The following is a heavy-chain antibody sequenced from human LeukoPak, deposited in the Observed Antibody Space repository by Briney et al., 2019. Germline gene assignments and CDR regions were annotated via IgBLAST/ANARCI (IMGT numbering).Heavy chain of an antibody. Sequence: PGGSLRLSCAASGFTFSSYAMSWVRQAPGKGLEWVSSISASGSTTNYADSVRGRFTISRDNSKNTLYLYLNSLRDEDTAVYYCARDEDAFGGQGTLVTVSS. CDR1: GFTFSSYA. J-gene: IGHJ4*02. CDR3: ARDEDAF. V-gene: IGHV3-23*01. CDR2: ISASGSTT.